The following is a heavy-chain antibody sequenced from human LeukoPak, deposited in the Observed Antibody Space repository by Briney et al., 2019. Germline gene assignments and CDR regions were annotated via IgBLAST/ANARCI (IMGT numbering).Heavy chain of an antibody. J-gene: IGHJ6*02. CDR3: ARDSPEGFLDLSMDV. V-gene: IGHV3-21*01. Sequence: GKSLRLSCAASGFTFSSYSMNWVRQAPGKGLEWVSSISSSSSYINYADSVKGRFTISRDNAKNSLYLQMNSLRAEDTAVYYCARDSPEGFLDLSMDVWGQGTTVTVSS. D-gene: IGHD3/OR15-3a*01. CDR1: GFTFSSYS. CDR2: ISSSSSYI.